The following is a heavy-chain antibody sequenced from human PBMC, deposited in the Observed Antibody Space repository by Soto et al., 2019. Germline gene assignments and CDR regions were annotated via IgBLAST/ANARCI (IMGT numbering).Heavy chain of an antibody. CDR3: AKVIGNIVVVPAAIYYYYGMDV. CDR2: ISGSGGST. D-gene: IGHD2-2*01. Sequence: GGSLRLSCAASGFTFSFYAMSWVRQAPGKGLEWVSAISGSGGSTYYADSVKGRFTISRDNSKSTLYLQMNSLRAEDTAVYYCAKVIGNIVVVPAAIYYYYGMDVWGQGTTVTVSS. J-gene: IGHJ6*02. V-gene: IGHV3-23*01. CDR1: GFTFSFYA.